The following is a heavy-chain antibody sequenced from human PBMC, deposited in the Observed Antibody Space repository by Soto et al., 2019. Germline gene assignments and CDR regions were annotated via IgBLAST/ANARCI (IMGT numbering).Heavy chain of an antibody. J-gene: IGHJ6*02. Sequence: SQTLSLACAISGDSVSSNSAAWNWIRQSQSRGLEWLGRTYYRSKWYNDYAVSVKSRITINPDTSKNKFSLQLNSVPPEDKAVYYFLIGAGYYYCMLFWCPGPTVSV. V-gene: IGHV6-1*01. CDR1: GDSVSSNSAA. CDR2: TYYRSKWYN. CDR3: LIGAGYYYCMLF. D-gene: IGHD6-13*01.